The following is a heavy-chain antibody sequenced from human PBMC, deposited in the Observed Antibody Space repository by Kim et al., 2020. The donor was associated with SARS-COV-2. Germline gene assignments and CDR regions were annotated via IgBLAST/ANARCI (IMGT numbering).Heavy chain of an antibody. Sequence: ASVKVSCKASGYTFTSYGISWVRQAPGQGLEWMGWISAYNGNTNYAQKLQGRVTMTTDTSTSTAYMELRSLRSDDTAVYYCAREGRYYYDSSGYYEGYFDYWGQGTLVTVSS. CDR2: ISAYNGNT. CDR3: AREGRYYYDSSGYYEGYFDY. D-gene: IGHD3-22*01. J-gene: IGHJ4*02. CDR1: GYTFTSYG. V-gene: IGHV1-18*04.